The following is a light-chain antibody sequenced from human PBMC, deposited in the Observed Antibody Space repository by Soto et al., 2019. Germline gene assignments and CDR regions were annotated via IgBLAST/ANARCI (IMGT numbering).Light chain of an antibody. CDR1: QSISSW. CDR3: QQYHSYSLT. CDR2: KAS. Sequence: DIQMTQSPSTLSASVGDRVTITCRASQSISSWLAWYQQKPGKAPKLLIYKASSLEGGVPSRFSGSGSGTDFTLPLSSLQPDDFATYYCQQYHSYSLTFGGGTKVDIK. J-gene: IGKJ4*01. V-gene: IGKV1-5*03.